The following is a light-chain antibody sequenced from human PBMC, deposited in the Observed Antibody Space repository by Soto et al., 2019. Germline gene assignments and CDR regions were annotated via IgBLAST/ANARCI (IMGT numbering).Light chain of an antibody. Sequence: EIVMTQSPVTLSVSPGERATLSCRASQGIKNYLAWFQQKPGQAPRLLVYGASTRATTIPARFSGSGSGTEFTLSISSLQSEDFAVYYCQQYNSWPRTFGQGTRWIS. J-gene: IGKJ1*01. CDR1: QGIKNY. CDR3: QQYNSWPRT. CDR2: GAS. V-gene: IGKV3-15*01.